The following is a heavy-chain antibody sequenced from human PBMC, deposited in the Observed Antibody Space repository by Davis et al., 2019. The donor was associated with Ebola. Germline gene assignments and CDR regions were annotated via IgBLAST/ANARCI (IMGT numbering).Heavy chain of an antibody. CDR3: ARPMDFGYGDPFDV. V-gene: IGHV4-59*08. D-gene: IGHD5-18*01. CDR1: GFSFSTYA. Sequence: MPGGSLRLSCAASGFSFSTYAMHWVRQTPGKGLEWIGYIYSSGTTKYNPSLKSRLTISVDTSKNQLSLKLTSVTAADSAVYYCARPMDFGYGDPFDVWGQGTKVTVSS. J-gene: IGHJ3*01. CDR2: IYSSGTT.